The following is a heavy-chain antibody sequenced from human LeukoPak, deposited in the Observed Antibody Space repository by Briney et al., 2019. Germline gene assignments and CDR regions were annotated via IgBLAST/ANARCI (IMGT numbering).Heavy chain of an antibody. J-gene: IGHJ6*02. CDR2: IIPIFGTA. Sequence: SVKVSCKASGGTFSSYAISWVRQAPGQGLEWMGGIIPIFGTANYAQKFQGRVTITADESTSTAYMELSSLRSEDTAVYYCARDPVPVSGWPRYYGMDVWGQGTTVTVSS. V-gene: IGHV1-69*13. CDR1: GGTFSSYA. CDR3: ARDPVPVSGWPRYYGMDV. D-gene: IGHD6-19*01.